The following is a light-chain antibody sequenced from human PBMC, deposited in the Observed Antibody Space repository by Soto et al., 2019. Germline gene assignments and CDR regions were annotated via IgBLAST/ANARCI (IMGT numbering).Light chain of an antibody. CDR3: QQYGSSPRT. CDR1: QSLSSSA. CDR2: GAS. Sequence: EIVLTQSPGTLSLSPGERATLSCRASQSLSSSALDWYQHKPGQAPRLLIYGASSRATDIPNRFSGSGSGTDFTLTITRLEPEDFAVYYCQQYGSSPRTFGQGTKVEIK. V-gene: IGKV3-20*01. J-gene: IGKJ1*01.